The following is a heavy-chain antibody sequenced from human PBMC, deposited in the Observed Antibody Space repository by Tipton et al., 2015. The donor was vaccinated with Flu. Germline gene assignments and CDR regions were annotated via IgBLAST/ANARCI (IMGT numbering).Heavy chain of an antibody. J-gene: IGHJ4*02. CDR2: IYPGDSDT. D-gene: IGHD1-1*01. CDR1: GYSFTSYW. V-gene: IGHV5-51*01. Sequence: QLVQSGAEVKKPGESLKISCKASGYSFTSYWIAWVRQMPGKGLEWMGIIYPGDSDTRYSPSFQGQVTISADKSTNTAYLQWSSLKASDPAMYSCARRTGSHAHPDYWGQGTLVTVSS. CDR3: ARRTGSHAHPDY.